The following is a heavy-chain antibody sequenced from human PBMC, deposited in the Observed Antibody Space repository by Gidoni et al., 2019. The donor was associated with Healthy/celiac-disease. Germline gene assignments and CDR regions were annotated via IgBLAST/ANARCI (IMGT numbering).Heavy chain of an antibody. CDR1: GFTFTSSA. Sequence: QMQLVQSGPEVKKPGTSVKVSCKASGFTFTSSAMQWVRQARGQRLEWIGWIVVGSGNTNYAQKFQERVTITRDMSTSTAYMELSSLRSEDTAVYYCAAVSEYYYDSSGSDDAFDIWGQGTMVTVSS. V-gene: IGHV1-58*02. CDR3: AAVSEYYYDSSGSDDAFDI. D-gene: IGHD3-22*01. J-gene: IGHJ3*02. CDR2: IVVGSGNT.